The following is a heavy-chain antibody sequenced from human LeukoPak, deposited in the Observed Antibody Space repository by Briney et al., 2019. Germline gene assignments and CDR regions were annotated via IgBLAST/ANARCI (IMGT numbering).Heavy chain of an antibody. V-gene: IGHV4-59*08. J-gene: IGHJ4*02. CDR1: GGSISSYY. D-gene: IGHD2-21*01. CDR2: IYHSGST. CDR3: AKHSFDSGDDFDE. Sequence: SETLSLTCTVSGGSISSYYWSWIRQPPGEGLEWIGFIYHSGSTNYNHSLKSRVTISVDTSTNQFSLKMKSVTAADTAVYYCAKHSFDSGDDFDEWGQGTLVTVYS.